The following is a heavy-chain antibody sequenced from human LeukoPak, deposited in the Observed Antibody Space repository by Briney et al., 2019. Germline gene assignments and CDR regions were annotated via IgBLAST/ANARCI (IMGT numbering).Heavy chain of an antibody. CDR3: ARQTNTIFGVAPLDY. CDR2: IYYSGNT. V-gene: IGHV4-59*01. D-gene: IGHD3-3*01. CDR1: GGSISSYY. Sequence: SETLSLTCTVSGGSISSYYWSWIGQPPGKGLDWIGYIYYSGNTHYNPSLKSRVTISVDTSKNQFSLKLSSVTAADTAVYYCARQTNTIFGVAPLDYWGQGTLVTVPS. J-gene: IGHJ4*02.